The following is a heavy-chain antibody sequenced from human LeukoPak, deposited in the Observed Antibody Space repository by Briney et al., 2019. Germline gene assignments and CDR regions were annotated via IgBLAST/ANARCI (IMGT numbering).Heavy chain of an antibody. CDR3: ARGRDWLRWFDP. Sequence: ASVKVSCKASGYTFTSYDINWVRQATGQGLAWLGWMNPNSGNTGYAQKFQGRVTITRNTSITTAYMELSSLTSEDTTVYYCARGRDWLRWFDPWGQGTLVTVSS. V-gene: IGHV1-8*03. D-gene: IGHD3/OR15-3a*01. J-gene: IGHJ5*02. CDR2: MNPNSGNT. CDR1: GYTFTSYD.